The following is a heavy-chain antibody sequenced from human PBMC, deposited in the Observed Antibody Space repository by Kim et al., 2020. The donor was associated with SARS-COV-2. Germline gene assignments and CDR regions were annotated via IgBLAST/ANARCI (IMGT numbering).Heavy chain of an antibody. CDR3: ARVGSSEIYYYYGMDV. D-gene: IGHD6-13*01. J-gene: IGHJ6*02. Sequence: SVKGRFTISRDNAKNSLYLQMNSLRAEDTAVYYCARVGSSEIYYYYGMDVWGQGTTVTVSS. V-gene: IGHV3-11*05.